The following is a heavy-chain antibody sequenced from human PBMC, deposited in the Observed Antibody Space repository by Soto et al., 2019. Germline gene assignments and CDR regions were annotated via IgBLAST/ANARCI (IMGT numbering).Heavy chain of an antibody. Sequence: QVQLVQSGAEVKKPGASVKVSCKASGYTFTSYGISWVRQAPGQGLDWRGWTSGYNGNKKDAQKLQGSVTMTTDTSTSTASMELRSLRSDDTAVYYCASDPEIFDYWGQGTLVTVSS. CDR2: TSGYNGNK. V-gene: IGHV1-18*01. CDR1: GYTFTSYG. J-gene: IGHJ4*02. CDR3: ASDPEIFDY.